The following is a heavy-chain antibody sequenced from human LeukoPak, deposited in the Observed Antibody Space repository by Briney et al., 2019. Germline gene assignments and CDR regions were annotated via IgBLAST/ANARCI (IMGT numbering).Heavy chain of an antibody. CDR1: GGTFSSYA. J-gene: IGHJ4*02. D-gene: IGHD6-6*01. CDR2: IIPIFGTA. V-gene: IGHV1-69*13. CDR3: ARDLGTGSSSGDY. Sequence: ASVKVSCTASGGTFSSYAISWVRQAPGQGLEWMGGIIPIFGTANYAQKFQGRVTITADESTSTAYMELSSLRSEDTAVYYCARDLGTGSSSGDYWGQGTLVTVSS.